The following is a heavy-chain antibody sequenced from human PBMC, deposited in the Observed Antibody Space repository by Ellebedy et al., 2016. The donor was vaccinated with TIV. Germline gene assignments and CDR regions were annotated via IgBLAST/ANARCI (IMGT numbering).Heavy chain of an antibody. CDR3: ARSRYDILTGYSNGYFQH. J-gene: IGHJ1*01. D-gene: IGHD3-9*01. CDR1: GFTFSDYY. V-gene: IGHV3-11*01. CDR2: ISSSGSTI. Sequence: GESLKISXAASGFTFSDYYMCWIRQAPGKGLEWVSYISSSGSTIYYADSVKGRFTISRDNAKNSLYLQMNSLRAEDTAVYYCARSRYDILTGYSNGYFQHWGQGTLVTVSS.